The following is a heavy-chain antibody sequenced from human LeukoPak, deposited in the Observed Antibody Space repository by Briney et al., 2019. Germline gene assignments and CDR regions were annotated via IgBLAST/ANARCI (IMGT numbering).Heavy chain of an antibody. CDR3: TRHDNYDFWSGPSMDV. V-gene: IGHV3-73*01. CDR2: IRSKANSYAT. J-gene: IGHJ6*04. Sequence: RGSLKLSCAASGFTFSGSAMHWVRQASGKGLEWVGRIRSKANSYATAYAASVKGRFTISRDDSKNTAYLQMNSLKTEDTAVYYCTRHDNYDFWSGPSMDVWGKGTTVTVSS. CDR1: GFTFSGSA. D-gene: IGHD3-3*01.